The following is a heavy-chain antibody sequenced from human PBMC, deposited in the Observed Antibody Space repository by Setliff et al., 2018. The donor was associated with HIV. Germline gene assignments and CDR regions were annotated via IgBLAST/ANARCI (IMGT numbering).Heavy chain of an antibody. CDR3: ARDLRGSNFGVSEY. CDR1: GFSFSTYG. CDR2: IWYDASGE. Sequence: SLRLSCAASGFSFSTYGMYWVRQAPGKGLEWVAVIWYDASGEHYADSVKGRFTISRDNSKNILYLQMNSLRAEDTAMYFCARDLRGSNFGVSEYWGQGTLVTVSS. J-gene: IGHJ4*02. D-gene: IGHD1-26*01. V-gene: IGHV3-33*01.